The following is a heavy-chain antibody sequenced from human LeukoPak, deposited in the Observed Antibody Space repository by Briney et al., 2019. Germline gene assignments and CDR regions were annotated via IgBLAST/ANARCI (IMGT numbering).Heavy chain of an antibody. Sequence: SETLSLTCAAYGGSFSGYYWSWIRQPPGKGLEWIGEINHSGSTYYNPSLKSRVTISVDTSKNQFSLKLSSVTAADTAVYYCARGTRSTIFGVFILFDYWGQGTLVTVSS. CDR3: ARGTRSTIFGVFILFDY. V-gene: IGHV4-34*01. CDR1: GGSFSGYY. CDR2: INHSGST. D-gene: IGHD3-3*01. J-gene: IGHJ4*02.